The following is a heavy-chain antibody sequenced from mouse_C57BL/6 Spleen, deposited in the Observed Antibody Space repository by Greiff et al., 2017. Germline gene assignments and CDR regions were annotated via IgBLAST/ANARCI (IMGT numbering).Heavy chain of an antibody. CDR3: ARSGGYYGYPFAY. Sequence: EVQLQESGPELVKPGASVKISCKASGYSFTGYYMHWVKQSPEKSLEWIGEINPSTGGTTYNQKFKAKATLTVDKSSSTAYMQLKSLTSEDSAVYYCARSGGYYGYPFAYWGQGTLVTVSA. D-gene: IGHD2-2*01. V-gene: IGHV1-42*01. CDR1: GYSFTGYY. J-gene: IGHJ3*01. CDR2: INPSTGGT.